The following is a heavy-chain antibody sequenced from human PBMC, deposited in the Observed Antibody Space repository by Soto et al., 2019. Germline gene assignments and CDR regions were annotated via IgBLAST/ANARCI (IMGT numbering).Heavy chain of an antibody. CDR3: TTNYYDSSGYYLDY. CDR2: IKSKTDGETT. D-gene: IGHD3-22*01. J-gene: IGHJ4*02. Sequence: GGSLRLSCAASGFTFSNAWMSWVRQAPGKGLEWVGRIKSKTDGETTDYAAPVKGRFTISRDDSKNTLYLQMNSLKTEDTAVYYCTTNYYDSSGYYLDYWGQGTLVTVSS. V-gene: IGHV3-15*01. CDR1: GFTFSNAW.